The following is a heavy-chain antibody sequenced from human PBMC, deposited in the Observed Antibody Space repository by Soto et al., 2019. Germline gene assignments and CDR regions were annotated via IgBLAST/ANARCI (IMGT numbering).Heavy chain of an antibody. D-gene: IGHD6-19*01. CDR3: AKSIAVADDPHFDP. V-gene: IGHV3-30*18. CDR2: ISYDGSNK. Sequence: QVQLVESGGGVVQPGRSLRLSCAASGFTFSSYGMHWVRQAPGKGLEWVAVISYDGSNKYYADSVKGRFTISRDNSKNTLYLQMNSLRAEDTAVYYCAKSIAVADDPHFDPWGQGTLVTVSS. CDR1: GFTFSSYG. J-gene: IGHJ5*02.